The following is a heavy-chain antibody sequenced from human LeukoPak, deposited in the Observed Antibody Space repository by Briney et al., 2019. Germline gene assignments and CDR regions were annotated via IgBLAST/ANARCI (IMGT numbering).Heavy chain of an antibody. CDR2: INWNSGTL. D-gene: IGHD3-10*01. J-gene: IGHJ2*01. Sequence: PGGSLRLSRAASGFIFDDYAMHWVRQAPGKGLEWVSTINWNSGTLAYADSVKGRFTISRDNAKNSLYLQMNSLRTEDTALYYCARGLGGDQGYFDLWGRGTLATVSS. CDR1: GFIFDDYA. CDR3: ARGLGGDQGYFDL. V-gene: IGHV3-9*01.